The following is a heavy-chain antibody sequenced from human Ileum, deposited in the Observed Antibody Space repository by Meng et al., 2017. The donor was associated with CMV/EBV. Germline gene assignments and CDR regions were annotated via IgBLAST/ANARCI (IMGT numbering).Heavy chain of an antibody. CDR2: VHHSGIT. V-gene: IGHV4-34*01. J-gene: IGHJ4*02. Sequence: QVKLQQWGAELLNPSETLSLTCAVYGGSFSDYYWIWIRQSPGKGLEWIGEVHHSGITNYNPSLKSRVTISVDTSKNQFFLKLTSVTAADTGLYYCATNSEDYWGQGTLVTVSS. CDR1: GGSFSDYY. CDR3: ATNSEDY. D-gene: IGHD4-23*01.